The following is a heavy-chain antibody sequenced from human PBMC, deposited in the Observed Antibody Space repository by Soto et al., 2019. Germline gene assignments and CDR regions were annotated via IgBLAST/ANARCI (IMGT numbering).Heavy chain of an antibody. CDR1: GFSVSGDY. J-gene: IGHJ3*02. V-gene: IGHV3-53*02. Sequence: DVQLVETGGGLIKPGGTLRLTCAASGFSVSGDYMNWVRQGPGKGLEWVSVIYRGGTTYYADSVRGRFTISRDDSENTLFLQMNSLRAEDTAVYYCARATEWNALDIWGQGKLVTFSS. CDR2: IYRGGTT. CDR3: ARATEWNALDI. D-gene: IGHD3-3*01.